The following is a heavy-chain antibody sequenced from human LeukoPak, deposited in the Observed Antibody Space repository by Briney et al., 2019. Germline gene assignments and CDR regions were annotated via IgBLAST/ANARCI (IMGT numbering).Heavy chain of an antibody. CDR1: GDSFSYFY. J-gene: IGHJ4*02. Sequence: SETLSLTCTVSGDSFSYFYWSWIRQPPGKGLEWIGYIYNSGSTNYNPSLKSRVTISVDTSKNQFSLKLSSVTAADTAVYYCARDSYDSFDYWGQGTLVTVSS. CDR3: ARDSYDSFDY. CDR2: IYNSGST. D-gene: IGHD3-22*01. V-gene: IGHV4-4*08.